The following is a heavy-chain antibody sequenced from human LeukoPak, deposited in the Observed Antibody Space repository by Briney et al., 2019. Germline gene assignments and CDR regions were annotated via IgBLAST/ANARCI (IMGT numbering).Heavy chain of an antibody. CDR3: AKGGIAAAGTPPNYYYYGMDV. V-gene: IGHV3-9*01. CDR2: ISWNSGSI. D-gene: IGHD6-13*01. Sequence: GGSLRLSCAASGFTFGSYAMHWVRQAPGKGLEWVSGISWNSGSIGYADSVKGRFTISRDNAKNSLYLQMNSLRAEDTALYYCAKGGIAAAGTPPNYYYYGMDVWGQGTTVTVSS. J-gene: IGHJ6*02. CDR1: GFTFGSYA.